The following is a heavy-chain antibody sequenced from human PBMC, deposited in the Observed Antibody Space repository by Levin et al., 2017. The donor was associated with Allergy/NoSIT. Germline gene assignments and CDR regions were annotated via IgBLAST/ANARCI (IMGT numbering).Heavy chain of an antibody. CDR3: AKVGKFDWFSH. V-gene: IGHV3-23*01. CDR2: ISGSGGST. Sequence: LSLTCAASGFTFSSYAMNWVRQAPGKGLEWVSAISGSGGSTYYADSVKGRFTISRDNSKNTLYLQMNSLRAEDTAVYYCAKVGKFDWFSHWGQGTLVTVSS. D-gene: IGHD3-9*01. J-gene: IGHJ1*01. CDR1: GFTFSSYA.